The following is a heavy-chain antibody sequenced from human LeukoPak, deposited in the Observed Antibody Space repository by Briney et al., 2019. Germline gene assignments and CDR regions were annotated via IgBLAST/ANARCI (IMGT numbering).Heavy chain of an antibody. CDR2: ISGSGSTI. V-gene: IGHV3-48*03. CDR1: GFTFSSYE. CDR3: ARGRSTFLFDY. J-gene: IGHJ4*02. D-gene: IGHD3-16*01. Sequence: GGSLRLSCAASGFTFSSYEMNWVRQAPGKGLEWVSYISGSGSTIYYADSVKGRFTISRDNAKNSLYLQMNSLRAEDTAVYYCARGRSTFLFDYWGQGTLVTVSS.